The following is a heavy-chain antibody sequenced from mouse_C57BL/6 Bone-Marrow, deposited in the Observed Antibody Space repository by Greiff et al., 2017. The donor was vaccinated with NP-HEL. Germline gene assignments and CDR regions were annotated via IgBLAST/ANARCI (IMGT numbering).Heavy chain of an antibody. CDR3: ARQDLAWFAY. J-gene: IGHJ3*01. Sequence: EVKLMESGGDLVKPGGSLKLSCAASGFTFSSYGMSWVRQTPDKRLEWVATISSGGSYPYYPDSVKGRFTISRDNAKNTLYLQMSSLKSEDTAMYYCARQDLAWFAYWGQGTLVTVSA. CDR2: ISSGGSYP. V-gene: IGHV5-6*01. CDR1: GFTFSSYG.